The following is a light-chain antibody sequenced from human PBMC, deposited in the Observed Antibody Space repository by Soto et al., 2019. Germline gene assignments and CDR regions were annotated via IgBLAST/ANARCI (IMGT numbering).Light chain of an antibody. V-gene: IGKV3-20*01. CDR3: QQYGSSPYT. Sequence: EIVLTQSPGTLYLSPGEIATLSCRASQRVSRSYLAWYQQKHGQAPRLLIYGASSRATVIPDRFSGSGSGTDFTLTISRLEPEDVAVYYCQQYGSSPYTFGQGTKREIK. CDR1: QRVSRSY. J-gene: IGKJ2*01. CDR2: GAS.